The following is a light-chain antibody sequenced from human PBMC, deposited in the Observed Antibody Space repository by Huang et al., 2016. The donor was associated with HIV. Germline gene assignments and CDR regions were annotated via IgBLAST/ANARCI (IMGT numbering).Light chain of an antibody. CDR1: QEITNY. CDR3: QQLNSYPLT. CDR2: ATS. Sequence: IQLTQSPSSVSVSVGDRVTIPCRASQEITNYLDWYQQQPGKAPKLLIFATSTLRSGVPSRFSGSGSGADFTLSIASLQPEDSATYYCQQLNSYPLTFGGGTKVEI. V-gene: IGKV1-9*01. J-gene: IGKJ4*01.